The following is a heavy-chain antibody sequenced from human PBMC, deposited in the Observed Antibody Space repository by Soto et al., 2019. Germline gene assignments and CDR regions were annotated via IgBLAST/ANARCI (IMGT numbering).Heavy chain of an antibody. V-gene: IGHV3-21*01. CDR2: ISSSSSYI. CDR1: GFTFSSYS. Sequence: GGSLRLSCAASGFTFSSYSMNWVRQAPGKGLEWVSSISSSSSYIYYADSVKGRFTISRDNAKNSLYLQMNSLRAEDTAVYYCARVVVVPAAIDYYYYYYMDVWGKGTTVTVSS. D-gene: IGHD2-2*02. CDR3: ARVVVVPAAIDYYYYYYMDV. J-gene: IGHJ6*03.